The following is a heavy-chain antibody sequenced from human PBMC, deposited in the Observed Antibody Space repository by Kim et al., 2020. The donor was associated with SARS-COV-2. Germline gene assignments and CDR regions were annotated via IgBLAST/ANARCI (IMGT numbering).Heavy chain of an antibody. CDR2: IYHSGST. V-gene: IGHV4-4*02. J-gene: IGHJ5*02. CDR1: GGSISSSNW. Sequence: SETLSLTCAVSGGSISSSNWCSWVRQPPGKGLEWIGEIYHSGSTNYNPSLKSRVTISVDKSKNQFSLKLSSVTAADTAVYYCARDLGYSSSWYGLGWFDPWGQGTLVTVSS. D-gene: IGHD6-13*01. CDR3: ARDLGYSSSWYGLGWFDP.